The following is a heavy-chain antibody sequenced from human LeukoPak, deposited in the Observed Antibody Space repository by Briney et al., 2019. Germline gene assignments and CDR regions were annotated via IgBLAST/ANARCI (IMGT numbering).Heavy chain of an antibody. J-gene: IGHJ4*02. Sequence: SETLSLTCSVSGGSISSYYWSWIRQPPGKGREWIGYIYYSGSTNYNPSLKSRVTISVDTSKNQFSLKLSSVTAADTAVYYCASTYYYDSSGYYAFDYWGQGTLVTVSS. D-gene: IGHD3-22*01. V-gene: IGHV4-59*01. CDR3: ASTYYYDSSGYYAFDY. CDR1: GGSISSYY. CDR2: IYYSGST.